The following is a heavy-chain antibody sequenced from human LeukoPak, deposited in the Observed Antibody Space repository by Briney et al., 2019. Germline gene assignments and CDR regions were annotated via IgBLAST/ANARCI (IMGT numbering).Heavy chain of an antibody. CDR1: GGSISSYF. Sequence: SETLSLTCTVSGGSISSYFWSWIRQPPGKGLEWIGYISSSGNTNYNPSLKSRVTISVDTSKNRFSLKLSSVTAADTAVYYCARAAYSGSYHSDYWGQGTLVTVSS. CDR2: ISSSGNT. V-gene: IGHV4-59*01. J-gene: IGHJ4*02. CDR3: ARAAYSGSYHSDY. D-gene: IGHD1-26*01.